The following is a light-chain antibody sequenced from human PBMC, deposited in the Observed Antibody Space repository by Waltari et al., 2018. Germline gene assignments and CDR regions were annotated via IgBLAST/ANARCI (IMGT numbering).Light chain of an antibody. CDR2: KAS. CDR3: QHGYGAPPT. V-gene: IGKV1-6*01. CDR1: QDITNN. Sequence: IQMTQSPSSLSASVGDRVTILCQASQDITNNLAWYQQKPGKVSKLLIYKASTLHSGVPSRFSGSGSGTLFTLTISSLQPEDFATYFCQHGYGAPPTFGGGTKVEI. J-gene: IGKJ4*01.